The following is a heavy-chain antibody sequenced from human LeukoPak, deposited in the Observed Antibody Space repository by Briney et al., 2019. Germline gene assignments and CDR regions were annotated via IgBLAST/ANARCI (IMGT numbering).Heavy chain of an antibody. V-gene: IGHV3-23*01. CDR1: GFTFSSYA. D-gene: IGHD2-2*02. J-gene: IGHJ4*02. CDR2: ISGSGGST. CDR3: AKVRLYCSSTSCYNPQYYFDY. Sequence: GGSLRLSCAASGFTFSSYAMSWVRQAPGKGLEWVSAISGSGGSTYYADSVKGRFTTSRDNSKNTLYLQMNSLRAEDTAVYYCAKVRLYCSSTSCYNPQYYFDYWGQGTLVTVSS.